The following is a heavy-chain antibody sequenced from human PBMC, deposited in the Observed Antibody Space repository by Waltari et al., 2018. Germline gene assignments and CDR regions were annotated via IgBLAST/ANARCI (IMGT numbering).Heavy chain of an antibody. Sequence: EVQLVESGGGLVQPGGSLRLSGKASGFSFSTDWRSWVRQAPGKGLEWVASIREDGSDKYYVDSLKGRFTISRDNAKTSLYLQMNSLRAEDTAVYFCANSPVESGATGSVKPWGFDYWGQGNLVTVSS. D-gene: IGHD2-2*01. CDR2: IREDGSDK. V-gene: IGHV3-7*01. CDR3: ANSPVESGATGSVKPWGFDY. CDR1: GFSFSTDW. J-gene: IGHJ4*02.